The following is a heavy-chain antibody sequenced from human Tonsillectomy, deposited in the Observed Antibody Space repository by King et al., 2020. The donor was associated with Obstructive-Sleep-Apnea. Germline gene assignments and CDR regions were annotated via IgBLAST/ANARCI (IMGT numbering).Heavy chain of an antibody. CDR1: GYTFTNYA. D-gene: IGHD3-22*01. Sequence: QLVQSGAEVKKPGASVKVSCKASGYTFTNYAIHWVRQAPGQRLEWMGWINAGNGNTKSSQKFQGRVTITRDTSASTAYMELSSLRSEDTAVYYCARPEAYYYDSSGFYSFDFWGQGSLVTVAS. CDR3: ARPEAYYYDSSGFYSFDF. J-gene: IGHJ4*02. CDR2: INAGNGNT. V-gene: IGHV1-3*01.